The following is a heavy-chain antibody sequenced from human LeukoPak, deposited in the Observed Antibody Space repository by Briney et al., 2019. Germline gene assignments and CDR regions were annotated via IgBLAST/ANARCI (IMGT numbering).Heavy chain of an antibody. V-gene: IGHV3-74*01. CDR1: GFIFNGHW. J-gene: IGHJ4*02. Sequence: GGSLRLSCAASGFIFNGHWMHWVRQAPGKGQMLVSHIIGDGSSTNYADSVKGRFTISRDNAKNTLYLQMNSLRAEDSAVYYCTRDVGFCSGGRCFPSGPADYWGQGTLVTVSS. D-gene: IGHD2-15*01. CDR3: TRDVGFCSGGRCFPSGPADY. CDR2: IIGDGSST.